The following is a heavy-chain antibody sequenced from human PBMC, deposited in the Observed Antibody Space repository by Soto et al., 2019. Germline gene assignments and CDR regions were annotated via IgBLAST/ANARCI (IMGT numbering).Heavy chain of an antibody. J-gene: IGHJ6*02. CDR2: ISGSGGST. Sequence: GGSLRLSCAASGFTFSSYAMSWVRQAPGKGLEWVSAISGSGGSTYYADSVKGRFAISRDNSKNTLYLQMNSLRAEDTAVYYCAKDLNWNYPDEAIYYYYGMDVWGQGTTVTVSS. D-gene: IGHD1-7*01. CDR1: GFTFSSYA. V-gene: IGHV3-23*01. CDR3: AKDLNWNYPDEAIYYYYGMDV.